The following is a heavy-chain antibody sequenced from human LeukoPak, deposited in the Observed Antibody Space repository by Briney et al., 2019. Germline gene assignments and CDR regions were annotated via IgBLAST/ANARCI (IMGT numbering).Heavy chain of an antibody. CDR2: MNPNSGNT. J-gene: IGHJ6*03. Sequence: ASVKVSCKASGYTFTSYDINWVRQATGQGLEWMGWMNPNSGNTGCAQKFQGRVTMTKNTSITTAYMELNSLRSEDTAVYYCARALSWTTDSYYYMDVWGKGTTVTVSS. CDR3: ARALSWTTDSYYYMDV. V-gene: IGHV1-8*01. D-gene: IGHD3/OR15-3a*01. CDR1: GYTFTSYD.